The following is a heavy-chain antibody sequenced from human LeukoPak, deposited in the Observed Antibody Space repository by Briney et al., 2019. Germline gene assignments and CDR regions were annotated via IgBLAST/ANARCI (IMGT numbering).Heavy chain of an antibody. V-gene: IGHV1-18*01. J-gene: IGHJ4*02. CDR3: ARDVYYYESSGYYLFDY. Sequence: PGASVKVSCKASGYTFTSYGISWVRQAPGQGLEWMGWISAYNGNTDYAQKLQGRVTMSTDTSTSTAYMELRSLRSDDTAVYYCARDVYYYESSGYYLFDYWGQGTLVTVSS. CDR1: GYTFTSYG. D-gene: IGHD3-22*01. CDR2: ISAYNGNT.